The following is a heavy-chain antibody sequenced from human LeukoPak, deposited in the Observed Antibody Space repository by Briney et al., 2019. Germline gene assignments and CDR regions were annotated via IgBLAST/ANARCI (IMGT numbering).Heavy chain of an antibody. D-gene: IGHD1-26*01. CDR3: ARAYSGSLRLFDY. CDR2: INAGNGNT. CDR1: GYTFTSYY. V-gene: IGHV1-3*01. Sequence: ASVKVSCKASGYTFTSYYMHWVRQAPGQRLEWMGWINAGNGNTKYSQKFQGRVTITRDISASTAYMELSSLRSEDTAVYYCARAYSGSLRLFDYWGQGTLVTVSS. J-gene: IGHJ4*02.